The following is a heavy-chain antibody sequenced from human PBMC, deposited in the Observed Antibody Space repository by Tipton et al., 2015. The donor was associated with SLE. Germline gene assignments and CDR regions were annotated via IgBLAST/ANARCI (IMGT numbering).Heavy chain of an antibody. D-gene: IGHD1-20*01. CDR1: GGSISSSSYY. J-gene: IGHJ2*01. V-gene: IGHV4-61*01. CDR3: ARDLITGNVWYFDL. Sequence: TLSLTCTVSGGSISSSSYYWGWIRQPPGKGLEWIGYIYYSGSTNYNPSLKSRVTISVDTSKNQFSLKLSSVTAADTAVYYCARDLITGNVWYFDLWGRGTLVTVSS. CDR2: IYYSGST.